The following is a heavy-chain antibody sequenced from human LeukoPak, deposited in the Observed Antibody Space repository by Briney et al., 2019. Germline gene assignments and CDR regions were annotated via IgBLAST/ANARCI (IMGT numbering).Heavy chain of an antibody. CDR3: AGVGTGAGKFDY. V-gene: IGHV4-59*01. CDR1: GGSISSYY. J-gene: IGHJ4*02. D-gene: IGHD3-10*01. CDR2: IYYSGST. Sequence: SETLSLTCTVSGGSISSYYWSWIRQPPGKGLEWIGYIYYSGSTNYNPSLKSRVTISVDASKNQFSLKLSSVTAADTAVYYCAGVGTGAGKFDYWGQGTLVTVSS.